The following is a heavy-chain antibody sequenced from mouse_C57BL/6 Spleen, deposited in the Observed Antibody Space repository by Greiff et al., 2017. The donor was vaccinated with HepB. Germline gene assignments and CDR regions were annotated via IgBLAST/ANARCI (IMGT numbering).Heavy chain of an antibody. CDR3: VRPSGWAFAY. Sequence: EVKLVESGGGLVQPKGSLKLSCAASGFSFNTYAMNWVRQAPGKGLEWVARIRSKSNNYATYYADSVKDRFTISRDDSESMLYLQMNNLKTEDTAMYYCVRPSGWAFAYWGQGTLVTVSA. J-gene: IGHJ3*01. V-gene: IGHV10-1*01. D-gene: IGHD6-1*01. CDR1: GFSFNTYA. CDR2: IRSKSNNYAT.